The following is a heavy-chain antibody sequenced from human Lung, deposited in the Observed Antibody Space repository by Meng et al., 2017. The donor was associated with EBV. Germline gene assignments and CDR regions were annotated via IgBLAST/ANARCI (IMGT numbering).Heavy chain of an antibody. D-gene: IGHD3-3*01. CDR2: IYHSGST. Sequence: TPSGPTALTCHSSVGVISRSNRVRLAAHPRGKGLEWIGDIYHSGSTNYNPSLKSRVTISVDKSKNQFSLKLSSLTAADTAVYYCARGKLSGYRYFDYWGQGTLVTVSS. J-gene: IGHJ4*02. V-gene: IGHV4-4*02. CDR3: ARGKLSGYRYFDY. CDR1: VGVISRSNR.